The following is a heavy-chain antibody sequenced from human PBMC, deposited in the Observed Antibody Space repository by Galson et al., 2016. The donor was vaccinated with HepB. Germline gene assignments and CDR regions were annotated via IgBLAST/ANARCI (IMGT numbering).Heavy chain of an antibody. Sequence: SLRLSCAASGFTFSNYAMSWVRQAPGKGLEWVAMIWYDGSNKFYADSVKGRFTISRDNSNNRLYLQMNSLRAEDTAVYYCAKRAYYGSGRNGGGMDVWGQGTTVTVSS. D-gene: IGHD3-10*01. CDR3: AKRAYYGSGRNGGGMDV. J-gene: IGHJ6*02. CDR1: GFTFSNYA. CDR2: IWYDGSNK. V-gene: IGHV3-33*06.